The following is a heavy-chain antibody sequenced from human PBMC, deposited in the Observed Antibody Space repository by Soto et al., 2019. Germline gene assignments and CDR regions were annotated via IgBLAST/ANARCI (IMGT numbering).Heavy chain of an antibody. CDR2: ISSSSSYI. J-gene: IGHJ6*03. CDR1: GFAFSSYS. V-gene: IGHV3-21*01. CDR3: ARNELLWFGESQGYMDV. Sequence: GGSLRLSCAASGFAFSSYSMNWVRQAPGKGLEWVSSISSSSSYIYYADSVKGRFTISRDNAKNSLYLQMNSLRAEDTAVYYCARNELLWFGESQGYMDVWGKGTTVTVSS. D-gene: IGHD3-10*01.